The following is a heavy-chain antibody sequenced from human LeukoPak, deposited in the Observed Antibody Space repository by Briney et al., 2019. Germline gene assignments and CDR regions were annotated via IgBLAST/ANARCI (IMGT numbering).Heavy chain of an antibody. CDR3: AKATTSSTYYFDS. J-gene: IGHJ4*02. CDR2: ISGSGGNT. V-gene: IGHV3-23*01. Sequence: GGSLRLSCGASGFTFSSYAMNWVRQAPGKGLEWVSVISGSGGNTYYADSVKGRFTVSRDNSKNTLCLQMNSLRAEDTAVYYCAKATTSSTYYFDSWGQGTLVTVSS. CDR1: GFTFSSYA. D-gene: IGHD1-1*01.